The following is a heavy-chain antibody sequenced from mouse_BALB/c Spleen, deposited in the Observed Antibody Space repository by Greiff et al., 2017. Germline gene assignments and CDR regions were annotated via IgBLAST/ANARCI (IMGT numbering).Heavy chain of an antibody. CDR2: ISSGSSTI. J-gene: IGHJ2*01. V-gene: IGHV5-17*02. CDR3: ARGAIYYDYDGLDY. D-gene: IGHD2-4*01. Sequence: EVQVVESGGGLVQPGGSRKLSCAASGFTFSSFGMHWVRQAPEKGLEWVAYISSGSSTIYYADTVKGRFTISRDNPKNTLFLQMTSLRSEDTAMYYCARGAIYYDYDGLDYWGQGTTLTVSS. CDR1: GFTFSSFG.